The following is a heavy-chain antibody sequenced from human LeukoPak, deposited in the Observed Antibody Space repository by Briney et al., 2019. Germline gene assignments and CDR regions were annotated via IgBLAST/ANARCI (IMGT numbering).Heavy chain of an antibody. Sequence: ASVKVSCKASGGTFSSYAISWVRQAPGQGLEWMGRIIPILGIANYAQKFQGRVTITADKSTSTAYMELSSLRSEDTAVYYCARSNFVSTLYYYYGMDVWGQGTTVTVSS. CDR1: GGTFSSYA. CDR2: IIPILGIA. J-gene: IGHJ6*02. CDR3: ARSNFVSTLYYYYGMDV. V-gene: IGHV1-69*04. D-gene: IGHD3-3*01.